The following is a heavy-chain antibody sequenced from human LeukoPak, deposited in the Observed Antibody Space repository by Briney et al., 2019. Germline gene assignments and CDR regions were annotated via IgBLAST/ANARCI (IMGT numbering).Heavy chain of an antibody. V-gene: IGHV1-2*02. CDR3: AREKETLVVTAPFDS. D-gene: IGHD2-21*02. J-gene: IGHJ4*02. CDR2: INPNSGGT. Sequence: ASVKVSRKASGYSFTGYYMHWVRQAPGQGLEWMGWINPNSGGTNYAQKFQGRVTMTRDTSISTAHMELSRLTSDDTAVYYCAREKETLVVTAPFDSWGQGTPVTVSS. CDR1: GYSFTGYY.